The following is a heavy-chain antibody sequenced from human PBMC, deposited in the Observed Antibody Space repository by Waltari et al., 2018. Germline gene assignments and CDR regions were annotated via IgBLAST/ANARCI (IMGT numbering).Heavy chain of an antibody. CDR1: GYTLTELS. J-gene: IGHJ4*02. CDR2: FDPEDGET. CDR3: ATDLKGGYCSGGSCITTDY. Sequence: QVQLVQSGAEVKKPGASVKVSCKVSGYTLTELSMHWVRQAPGKGLEWMGGFDPEDGETIYAQKFQGRVTMTEDTSTDTAYMELSSLRSEDTAVYYCATDLKGGYCSGGSCITTDYWGQGTLVIVSS. V-gene: IGHV1-24*01. D-gene: IGHD2-15*01.